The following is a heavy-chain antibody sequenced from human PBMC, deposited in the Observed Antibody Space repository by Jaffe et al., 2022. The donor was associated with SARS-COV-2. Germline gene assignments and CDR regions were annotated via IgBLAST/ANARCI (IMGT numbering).Heavy chain of an antibody. CDR1: GDSISSYY. V-gene: IGHV4-4*07. CDR3: ARDSSSWYEVGMDV. J-gene: IGHJ6*02. D-gene: IGHD6-13*01. Sequence: VQLQESGPGLVKPSETLSLTCTVSGDSISSYYWSWIRQPAGKGLEWIGRIYTSGSTNYNPSLKSRVTMSVDTSKKQFSLKLSSVTAADTAVYYCARDSSSWYEVGMDVWGQGTTVTVSS. CDR2: IYTSGST.